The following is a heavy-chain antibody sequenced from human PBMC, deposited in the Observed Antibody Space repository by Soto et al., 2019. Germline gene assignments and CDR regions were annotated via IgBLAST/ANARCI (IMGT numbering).Heavy chain of an antibody. J-gene: IGHJ4*02. V-gene: IGHV1-18*01. D-gene: IGHD2-8*01. CDR2: ISTSRRNT. CDR1: GYTFSDHS. CDR3: ARDRTNFLDY. Sequence: GASVKVSCKTSGYTFSDHSLSWVRLAPGQGLEWMGWISTSRRNTNYAQRFQGRLTLTTDTSTSTAYMELKSLGSDDTAVYYCARDRTNFLDYWGQGILVTVSS.